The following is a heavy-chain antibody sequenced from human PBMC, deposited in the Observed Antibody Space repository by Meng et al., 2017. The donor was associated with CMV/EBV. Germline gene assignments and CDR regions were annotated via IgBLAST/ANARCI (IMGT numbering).Heavy chain of an antibody. D-gene: IGHD1-26*01. CDR3: ARDDLKYSGSYSTDY. Sequence: GESLKISCKASGYTFTSYGISWVRQAPGQGLEWMGWISAYNGNTNYAQKLQGRVTMTTDTSTSTAYMELRSLRSDDTAVYYCARDDLKYSGSYSTDYWGQGTLVTSPQ. CDR1: GYTFTSYG. J-gene: IGHJ4*02. CDR2: ISAYNGNT. V-gene: IGHV1-18*01.